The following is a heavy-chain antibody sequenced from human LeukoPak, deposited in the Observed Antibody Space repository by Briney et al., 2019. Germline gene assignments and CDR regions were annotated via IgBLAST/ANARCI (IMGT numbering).Heavy chain of an antibody. V-gene: IGHV1-46*01. CDR1: GYTFPSYF. Sequence: ASVKVSCKASGYTFPSYFMHWVRQAPGQGLEWMGIINPTGGSTTYAQKFQGRVTMTRDTSTSTAYMELSRLRSDDTAVYYCAIIAVAGTANFDYWGQGTLVTVSS. J-gene: IGHJ4*02. CDR3: AIIAVAGTANFDY. D-gene: IGHD6-19*01. CDR2: INPTGGST.